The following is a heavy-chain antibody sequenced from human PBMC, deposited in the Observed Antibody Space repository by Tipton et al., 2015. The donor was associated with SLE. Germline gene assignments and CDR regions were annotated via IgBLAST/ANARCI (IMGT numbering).Heavy chain of an antibody. Sequence: TLSLTCAVSGYSISSGYYWGWIRQPPGKGPEWIGSIYHSGSTYYNPSLKSRVTISVDTSKNQFSLKLSSVTAADTAVYYCARGSPNSYGYSYWYFDLWGRGTLVTVSS. D-gene: IGHD5-18*01. J-gene: IGHJ2*01. CDR3: ARGSPNSYGYSYWYFDL. CDR2: IYHSGST. CDR1: GYSISSGYY. V-gene: IGHV4-38-2*01.